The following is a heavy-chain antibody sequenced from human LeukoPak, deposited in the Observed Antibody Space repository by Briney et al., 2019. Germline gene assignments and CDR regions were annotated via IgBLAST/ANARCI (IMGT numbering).Heavy chain of an antibody. V-gene: IGHV3-23*01. D-gene: IGHD6-19*01. J-gene: IGHJ4*02. CDR3: AKDGRRYSSGWYADY. CDR2: ISGSGGST. CDR1: GFTFSSYA. Sequence: GSLGLSCAASGFTFSSYAMSWVRQAPGKGLEWVSAISGSGGSTYYADSVKGRFTISRDNSKNTLYLQMNSLRAEDTAVYYCAKDGRRYSSGWYADYWGQGTLVTVSS.